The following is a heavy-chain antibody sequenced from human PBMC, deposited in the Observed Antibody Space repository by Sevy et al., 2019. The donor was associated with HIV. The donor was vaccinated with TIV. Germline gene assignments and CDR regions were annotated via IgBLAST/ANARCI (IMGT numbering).Heavy chain of an antibody. CDR2: INSDGSST. CDR1: GFTFSSYW. CDR3: ARVLSRRYYDSSGYQVYYYYGMDV. V-gene: IGHV3-74*01. D-gene: IGHD3-22*01. J-gene: IGHJ6*02. Sequence: GGSLRLSCAASGFTFSSYWMHWVRQAPGKGLVWVSRINSDGSSTSYADSVKGRFTISRDNAKNTLYLQMNSPRAEDTAVYYCARVLSRRYYDSSGYQVYYYYGMDVWGQGTTVTVSS.